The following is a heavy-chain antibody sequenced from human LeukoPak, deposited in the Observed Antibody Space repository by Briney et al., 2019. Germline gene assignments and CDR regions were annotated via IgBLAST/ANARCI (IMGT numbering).Heavy chain of an antibody. V-gene: IGHV1-2*04. J-gene: IGHJ4*02. CDR2: TNPNSGGT. D-gene: IGHD6-19*01. Sequence: ASVKVSCKASGYSYTGYYMHWVRQAPGQWLEWMGRTNPNSGGTNYAQKFQGWVTMTRDTSISTAYMELSRLRSDDTAVYYCARGFRGSGWYREYYFDYWGQGTLVTVSS. CDR3: ARGFRGSGWYREYYFDY. CDR1: GYSYTGYY.